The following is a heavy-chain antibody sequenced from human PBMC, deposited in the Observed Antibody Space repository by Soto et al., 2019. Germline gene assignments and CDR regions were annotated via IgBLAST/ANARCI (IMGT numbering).Heavy chain of an antibody. D-gene: IGHD2-15*01. CDR1: GYKFTTFW. V-gene: IGHV5-10-1*01. J-gene: IGHJ3*01. CDR2: IXPXXSXT. Sequence: GESLKISCKASGYKFTTFWLNWVRQTPGKGLEWLGRIXPXXSXTXXXPXXXGHVTISVDRSISTAYLQWNSLQASDTAIYYCARPASGGSRDAFDVWGQGTTVTVSS. CDR3: ARPASGGSRDAFDV.